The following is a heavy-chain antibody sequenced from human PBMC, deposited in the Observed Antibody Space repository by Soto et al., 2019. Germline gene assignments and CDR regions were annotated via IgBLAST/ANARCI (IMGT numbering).Heavy chain of an antibody. CDR1: GFTFSSDW. J-gene: IGHJ4*02. V-gene: IGHV3-74*01. CDR2: IDSAGRTT. CDR3: ARWFTGGNFDYFDF. D-gene: IGHD2-21*02. Sequence: PGGSLRLSCAASGFTFSSDWTHWFRQAPGKGLVWVSRIDSAGRTTTYADSVKGRFTISRDNAKNTLYLQMNGLRAEDTALYYCARWFTGGNFDYFDFWGQGTQVTVSS.